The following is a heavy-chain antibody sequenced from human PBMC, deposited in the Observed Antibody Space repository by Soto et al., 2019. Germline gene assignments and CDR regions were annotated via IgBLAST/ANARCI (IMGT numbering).Heavy chain of an antibody. V-gene: IGHV1-46*03. CDR1: GFTATNYY. Sequence: QVQLVQSGAEVKKPGTSVKVSCKASGFTATNYYMHWLRLAPGQGPEWMGLINPAGDTTSFAPKFRGRVTVTRHTSTSTIYMEMRGLRSDDTAFYYCARDRTGAAYFEYWGQGTLVTVS. CDR3: ARDRTGAAYFEY. J-gene: IGHJ4*02. D-gene: IGHD1-26*01. CDR2: INPAGDTT.